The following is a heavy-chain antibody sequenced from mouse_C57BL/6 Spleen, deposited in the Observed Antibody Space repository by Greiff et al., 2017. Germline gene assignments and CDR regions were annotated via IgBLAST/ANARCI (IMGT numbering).Heavy chain of an antibody. J-gene: IGHJ4*01. V-gene: IGHV1-64*01. Sequence: QVQLQQPGAELVKPGASVKLSCKASGYTFTSYWMHWVKQRPGQGLEWIGMIHPNSGSTNYNSKFKSKATLTVDTSTSTAYMQLSSLTSEDSAVYDCAREEDYYGSSQYYYAMDYWGKGTSVTVSS. D-gene: IGHD1-1*01. CDR1: GYTFTSYW. CDR2: IHPNSGST. CDR3: AREEDYYGSSQYYYAMDY.